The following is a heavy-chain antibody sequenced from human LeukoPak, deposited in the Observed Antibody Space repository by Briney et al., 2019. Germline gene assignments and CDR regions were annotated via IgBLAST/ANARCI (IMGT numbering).Heavy chain of an antibody. CDR3: ARAHYVWGSYRHFDY. CDR1: GFTFSSYA. V-gene: IGHV3-23*01. Sequence: GGSLRLSCAASGFTFSSYAMSWVRQAPGKGLEWVSAISGSGGSTYYADSVKGRFTISRDNSKNTLYLQMNSLRAEDTAVYYCARAHYVWGSYRHFDYWGQGTLVTVSS. J-gene: IGHJ4*02. D-gene: IGHD3-16*02. CDR2: ISGSGGST.